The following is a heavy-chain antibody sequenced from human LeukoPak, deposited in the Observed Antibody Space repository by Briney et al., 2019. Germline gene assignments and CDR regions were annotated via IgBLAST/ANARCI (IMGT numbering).Heavy chain of an antibody. D-gene: IGHD3-3*01. Sequence: PSETLSLTCTVSGGSISYFYWSWIRQPAGKGLEWIGYIYFVGSANYNPSLKSRVSISLDKSRKQVSLKLNSVTAADTAVYYCARTSASYYYYMDVWGNGTTVTISS. CDR1: GGSISYFY. CDR2: IYFVGSA. CDR3: ARTSASYYYYMDV. V-gene: IGHV4-59*01. J-gene: IGHJ6*03.